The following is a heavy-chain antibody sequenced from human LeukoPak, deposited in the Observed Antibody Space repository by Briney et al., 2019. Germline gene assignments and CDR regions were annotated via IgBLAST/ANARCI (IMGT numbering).Heavy chain of an antibody. J-gene: IGHJ4*02. V-gene: IGHV1-2*02. CDR3: ARTLYIAAAPGGFDY. D-gene: IGHD6-13*01. CDR1: GYTFTGYY. CDR2: INPNSGGT. Sequence: GASVKVSCKASGYTFTGYYMHWVRQAPGQGLEWMGWINPNSGGTNYAQKFQGRVTMTRDTSISTAYMEMTSLRSDDTAIYYCARTLYIAAAPGGFDYWGQGTLLTVSS.